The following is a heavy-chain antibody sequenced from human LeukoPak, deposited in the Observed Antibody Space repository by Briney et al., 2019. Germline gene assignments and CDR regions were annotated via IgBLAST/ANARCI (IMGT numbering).Heavy chain of an antibody. CDR2: IKQDGGEK. D-gene: IGHD6-6*01. V-gene: IGHV3-7*01. CDR3: ARDRPYSSSAHWFDP. J-gene: IGHJ5*02. Sequence: PGGSLRLSCAASGFTFSSYWMTWVRQAPGKGLEWVANIKQDGGEKYYVDSVKGRFTISRDNAKNSLYLQMNSLRAEDTAVYYCARDRPYSSSAHWFDPWGQGTLVTVSS. CDR1: GFTFSSYW.